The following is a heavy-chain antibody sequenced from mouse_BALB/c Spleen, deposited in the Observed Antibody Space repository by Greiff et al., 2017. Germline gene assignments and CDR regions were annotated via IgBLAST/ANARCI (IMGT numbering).Heavy chain of an antibody. V-gene: IGHV1S81*02. D-gene: IGHD3-3*01. CDR3: TRGTVYARDY. CDR1: GYTFTSYY. J-gene: IGHJ4*01. CDR2: INPSNGGT. Sequence: VQLQQSGAELVKPGASVKLSCKASGYTFTSYYMYWVKQRPGQGLEWIGEINPSNGGTNFNEKFKSKATLTVDKSSSTAYMQLSSLTSEDSAVYCCTRGTVYARDYWGQGTSVTVSS.